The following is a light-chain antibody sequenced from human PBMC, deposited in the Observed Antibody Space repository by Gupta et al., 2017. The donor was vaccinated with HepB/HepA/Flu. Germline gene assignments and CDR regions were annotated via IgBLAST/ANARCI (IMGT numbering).Light chain of an antibody. CDR1: QSVGTY. CDR3: QQSLSSTRT. Sequence: IQMTESPSSLSASVGDTITITCRASQSVGTYLNWYQEKLGQAPTRLLHGASSLHSGVPSRFRGSGAGTVFSLTIANLQAKDASGYVCQQSLSSTRTFGQGTKVEI. CDR2: GAS. V-gene: IGKV1-39*01. J-gene: IGKJ1*01.